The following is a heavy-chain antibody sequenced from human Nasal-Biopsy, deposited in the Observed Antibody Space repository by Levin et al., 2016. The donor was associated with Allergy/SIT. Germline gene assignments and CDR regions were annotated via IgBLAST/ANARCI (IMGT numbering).Heavy chain of an antibody. J-gene: IGHJ2*01. CDR3: VRDGYPTAINPGRGRYFDL. Sequence: SVKVSCKASGGTFSTYVFSWVRQAPGQGLEWMGGIIPIFETANYAQKFQGRVTITADESTSTAYMEVSSLKSEDTAVYYCVRDGYPTAINPGRGRYFDLWGRGTLVNVSS. CDR2: IIPIFETA. V-gene: IGHV1-69*13. CDR1: GGTFSTYV. D-gene: IGHD2-2*03.